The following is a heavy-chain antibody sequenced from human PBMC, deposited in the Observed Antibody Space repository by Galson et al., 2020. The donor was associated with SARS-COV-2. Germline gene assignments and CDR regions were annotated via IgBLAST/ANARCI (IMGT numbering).Heavy chain of an antibody. CDR1: GDSITSGNYY. CDR3: ARGNSPCVTIFGILTGTCGMDV. Sequence: SETLSLTCTVSGDSITSGNYYWSWVRQPAGKGLEWIGRIYKGGRTDYNPSLWRHVAISIETSKNQFSLEVTSVTAADTAVYYCARGNSPCVTIFGILTGTCGMDVWGQGTTVTVSS. V-gene: IGHV4-61*02. J-gene: IGHJ6*02. D-gene: IGHD3-3*01. CDR2: IYKGGRT.